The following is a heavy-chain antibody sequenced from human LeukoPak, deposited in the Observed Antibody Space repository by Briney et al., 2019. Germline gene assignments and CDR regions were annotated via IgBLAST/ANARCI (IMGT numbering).Heavy chain of an antibody. Sequence: GGSLRLSCAASGFTFSSYAMSWVRQAPGKGLEWVSVIYSDGNTYYADSVKGRFTISRDNSKNTLYLQMNSLRAEDTAVYYCARGARDSSGYYLYYFDYWGQGTLVTVSS. D-gene: IGHD3-22*01. CDR1: GFTFSSYA. CDR3: ARGARDSSGYYLYYFDY. V-gene: IGHV3-23*03. CDR2: IYSDGNT. J-gene: IGHJ4*02.